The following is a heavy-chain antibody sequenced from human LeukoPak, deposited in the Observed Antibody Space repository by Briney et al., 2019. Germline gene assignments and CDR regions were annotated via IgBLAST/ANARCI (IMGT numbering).Heavy chain of an antibody. J-gene: IGHJ4*02. Sequence: PSETLSLTCAVSGGSISSSNWWSWVRQPPGKGLEWIGEIYHSGSTNYNPSLKSRVTISVDKSKNQFSLKLSCVTAADTAVYYCASRGAVEMATISDYWGQGTLVTVSS. D-gene: IGHD5-24*01. V-gene: IGHV4-4*02. CDR3: ASRGAVEMATISDY. CDR1: GGSISSSNW. CDR2: IYHSGST.